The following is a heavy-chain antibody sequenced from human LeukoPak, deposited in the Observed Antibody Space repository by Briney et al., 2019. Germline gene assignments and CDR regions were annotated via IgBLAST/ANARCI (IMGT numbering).Heavy chain of an antibody. CDR2: ISWNSGSI. CDR3: TPAHY. J-gene: IGHJ4*02. Sequence: GGSLRLSCAASGFTFDDYAMHWVRQAPGKGLEWVSGISWNSGSIGYADSVKGRFTISRDNAKNSLYLQMNSLRAEDTAVYYCTPAHYWGQGTLVTVSS. CDR1: GFTFDDYA. V-gene: IGHV3-9*01.